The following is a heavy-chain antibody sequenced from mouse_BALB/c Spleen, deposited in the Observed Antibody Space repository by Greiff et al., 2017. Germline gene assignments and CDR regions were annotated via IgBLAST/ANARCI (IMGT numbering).Heavy chain of an antibody. CDR3: ARSKVDY. Sequence: EVQVVESGGGLVQPGGSRKLSCAASGFTFSSFGMHWVRQAPEKGLEWVAYISSGSSTIYYADTVKGRFTISRDNPKNTLFLQMTSLRSEDTAMYYCARSKVDYWGQGTTLTVSS. V-gene: IGHV5-17*02. CDR2: ISSGSSTI. CDR1: GFTFSSFG. J-gene: IGHJ2*01.